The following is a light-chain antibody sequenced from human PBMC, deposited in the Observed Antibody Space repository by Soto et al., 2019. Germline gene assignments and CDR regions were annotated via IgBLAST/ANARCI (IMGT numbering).Light chain of an antibody. CDR2: KNS. CDR3: AAWDDTLSAWV. J-gene: IGLJ3*02. Sequence: QLVLTQPPSASGTPGQRVTISCSGSSSNIGSIYVHWYQQLPGTAPKLLIYKNSQRPSWVPDRFSGSKSATSASLAISGLRSEDEADYYCAAWDDTLSAWVFGGGTKLTVL. V-gene: IGLV1-47*01. CDR1: SSNIGSIY.